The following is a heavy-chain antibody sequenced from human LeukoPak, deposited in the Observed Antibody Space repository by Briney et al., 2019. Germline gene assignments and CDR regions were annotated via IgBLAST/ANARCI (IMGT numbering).Heavy chain of an antibody. CDR1: GFTFSSYG. CDR2: ISYDGSNK. V-gene: IGHV3-30*18. Sequence: GGSLRLSCAASGFTFSSYGIHWVRQAPGKGLEWLAVISYDGSNKYYADSVKGRFTISRDNPKNTLYLEMNSLRAEDTAVYYCAKRGGSYFDYWGQGTLVTVPS. J-gene: IGHJ4*02. CDR3: AKRGGSYFDY. D-gene: IGHD1-26*01.